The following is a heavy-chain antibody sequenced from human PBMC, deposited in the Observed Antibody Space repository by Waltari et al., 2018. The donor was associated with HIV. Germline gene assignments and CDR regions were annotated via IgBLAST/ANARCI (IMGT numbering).Heavy chain of an antibody. CDR1: GFTVSRNY. D-gene: IGHD4-4*01. Sequence: EVQLVESGGGLIQPGGSLRLSCAASGFTVSRNYMSWVRQAPGKGLEGVEVINSGGSTYYADSVKGRFTISRDNSKNTVFLQMNSLRADDTAVYYCARAGDSNFGYWCFNLWGRGTLLTVSS. J-gene: IGHJ2*01. V-gene: IGHV3-53*01. CDR2: INSGGST. CDR3: ARAGDSNFGYWCFNL.